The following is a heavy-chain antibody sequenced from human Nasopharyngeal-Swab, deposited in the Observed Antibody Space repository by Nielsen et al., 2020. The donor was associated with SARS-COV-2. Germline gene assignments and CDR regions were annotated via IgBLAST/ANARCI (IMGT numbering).Heavy chain of an antibody. CDR1: GFTFDDYA. D-gene: IGHD6-19*01. V-gene: IGHV3-9*01. CDR2: ISWNSGSI. J-gene: IGHJ4*02. Sequence: GGSLRLSCAASGFTFDDYAMHWVRQAPGKGLEWVSGISWNSGSIGYADSVKGRFTISRDNAKNSLYLQMNSLRAEDTALYYCARGWYYFDYWGQGTLVTVSS. CDR3: ARGWYYFDY.